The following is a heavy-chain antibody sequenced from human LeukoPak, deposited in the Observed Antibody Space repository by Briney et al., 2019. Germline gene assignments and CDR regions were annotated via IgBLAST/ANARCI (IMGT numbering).Heavy chain of an antibody. CDR2: IYYSGST. V-gene: IGHV4-59*08. J-gene: IGHJ4*02. Sequence: SETLSLTCTVSGGSISSYYWSWIRQPPGKGLEWIGHIYYSGSTNYNPSLKSRVTISVDTSKNQFSLKLSSVTAADTAVYYCARHSVGATPFDYWGQGTLVTVSS. D-gene: IGHD1-26*01. CDR3: ARHSVGATPFDY. CDR1: GGSISSYY.